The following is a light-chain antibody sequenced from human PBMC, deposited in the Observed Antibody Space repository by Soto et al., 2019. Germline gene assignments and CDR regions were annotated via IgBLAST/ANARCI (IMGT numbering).Light chain of an antibody. V-gene: IGKV1-5*01. CDR1: QSISSW. CDR2: DAS. J-gene: IGKJ2*01. Sequence: DIQMTQSPSTLSASVGDRVTITCRASQSISSWLAWYQQKPGKAPKLLIYDASSLESGVPSRFSGSGSGTEFTLATSSLHPDTFATYYCQLYNSYSYTFAQGTKLEIK. CDR3: QLYNSYSYT.